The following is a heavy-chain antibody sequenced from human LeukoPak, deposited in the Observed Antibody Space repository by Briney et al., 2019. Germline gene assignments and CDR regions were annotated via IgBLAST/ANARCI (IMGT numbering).Heavy chain of an antibody. D-gene: IGHD1-1*01. V-gene: IGHV4-34*01. CDR3: ARTSTNNWTWLQY. CDR2: INHSGST. Sequence: PSETLSLTCAVYGGSFSGYYWNWIRQPPGKGLEWIGEINHSGSTNYNPSLKSRVTISIDTSKNQFPLRLNSVSAADTAVYYCARTSTNNWTWLQYWGQGTLVTVSS. CDR1: GGSFSGYY. J-gene: IGHJ1*01.